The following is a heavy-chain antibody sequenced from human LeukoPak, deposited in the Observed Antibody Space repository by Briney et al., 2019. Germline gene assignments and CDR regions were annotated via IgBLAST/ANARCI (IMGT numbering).Heavy chain of an antibody. Sequence: ASVKVSCKASGYTFTSYGISWARQAPGQGLEWMGWISAYNGNTNYAQKLQGRVTMTTDTSTSTAYMELRSLRSDDTAVYYCAKDGSEIFGVVIIPYYFDYWGQGTLVTVSS. D-gene: IGHD3-3*01. CDR3: AKDGSEIFGVVIIPYYFDY. CDR1: GYTFTSYG. CDR2: ISAYNGNT. V-gene: IGHV1-18*01. J-gene: IGHJ4*02.